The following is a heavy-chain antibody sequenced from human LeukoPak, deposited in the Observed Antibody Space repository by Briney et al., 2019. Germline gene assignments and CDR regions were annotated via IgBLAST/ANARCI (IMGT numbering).Heavy chain of an antibody. CDR2: IIPILGIA. CDR1: GGTFSSYT. Sequence: SVKVSCKASGGTFSSYTISWVRQAPGQGLEWMGRIIPILGIANYAQKFQGRVTITADKSTSTAYMELGSLRSEDTAVYYCARDALYSSSSGLENDYWGQGTLVTVSS. V-gene: IGHV1-69*04. D-gene: IGHD6-6*01. J-gene: IGHJ4*02. CDR3: ARDALYSSSSGLENDY.